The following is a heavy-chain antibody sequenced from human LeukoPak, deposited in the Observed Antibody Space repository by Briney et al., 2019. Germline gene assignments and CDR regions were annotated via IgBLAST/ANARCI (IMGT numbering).Heavy chain of an antibody. J-gene: IGHJ4*02. V-gene: IGHV4-39*07. CDR1: GGSISTSNYY. CDR2: MYYSGST. Sequence: SETLSLTCTVSGGSISTSNYYWGWIRQPPGKGLEWIGSMYYSGSTYYNPSLKSRVTISVDTSKNQFSLKLSSVTAADTAVYYCARDVPSGRTLGGNYFDYWGQGTLVTVSS. D-gene: IGHD1-26*01. CDR3: ARDVPSGRTLGGNYFDY.